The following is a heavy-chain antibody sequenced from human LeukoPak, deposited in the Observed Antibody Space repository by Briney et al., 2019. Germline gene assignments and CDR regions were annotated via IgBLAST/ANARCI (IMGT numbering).Heavy chain of an antibody. D-gene: IGHD2-15*01. V-gene: IGHV4-38-2*02. CDR1: GFSTSSGYY. J-gene: IGHJ5*02. CDR2: IYHSGST. CDR3: ARRISGTWFDP. Sequence: PSETLSLTCSVSGFSTSSGYYWGWVRQPPGKGLDWIGIIYHSGSTYYNPSLKSRVTMSVDTSKNQFSLKLSSVTAADTAVYYCARRISGTWFDPWGQGTLVTVSS.